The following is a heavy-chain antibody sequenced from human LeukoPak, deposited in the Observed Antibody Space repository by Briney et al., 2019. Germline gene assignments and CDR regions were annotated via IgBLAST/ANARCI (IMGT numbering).Heavy chain of an antibody. Sequence: SGGSLRLSCAAPGFTFSSYGMHWVRQAPGKGLEWVAVISYDGSNKYYADSVKGRFTISRDNSKNTLYLQMNSLRAEDTAVYYCAKDKDVVVPAAMEFDYWGQGTLVTVSS. CDR1: GFTFSSYG. V-gene: IGHV3-30*18. J-gene: IGHJ4*02. CDR3: AKDKDVVVPAAMEFDY. D-gene: IGHD2-2*01. CDR2: ISYDGSNK.